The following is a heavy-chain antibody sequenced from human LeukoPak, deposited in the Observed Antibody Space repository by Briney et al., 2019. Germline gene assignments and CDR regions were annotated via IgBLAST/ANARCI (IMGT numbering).Heavy chain of an antibody. D-gene: IGHD3-16*01. CDR2: ISGSSNYI. CDR3: SAFYSGGY. V-gene: IGHV3-21*04. J-gene: IGHJ4*02. CDR1: GIPFSTYS. Sequence: GGSLRLSCVASGIPFSTYSINWVRQAPGKGLEWVATISGSSNYILYAGSVKGRFTISSDNPKNSLYLQMNSLGAADKAVLLRSAFYSGGYWGQGTPVTLSS.